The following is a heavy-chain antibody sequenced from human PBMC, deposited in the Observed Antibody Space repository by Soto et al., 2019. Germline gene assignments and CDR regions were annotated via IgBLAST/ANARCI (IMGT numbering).Heavy chain of an antibody. J-gene: IGHJ4*02. CDR3: ARGRRGRLELGFDY. Sequence: SDTLSLTCAFYGESFSDYYWTWISQPPGKGLEWIGEVSHSGGTSYKPSLKSRVTISADMSKNQFSLRLTSVTAADTALYYCARGRRGRLELGFDYWGQGTVVTVSS. D-gene: IGHD1-7*01. CDR1: GESFSDYY. CDR2: VSHSGGT. V-gene: IGHV4-34*01.